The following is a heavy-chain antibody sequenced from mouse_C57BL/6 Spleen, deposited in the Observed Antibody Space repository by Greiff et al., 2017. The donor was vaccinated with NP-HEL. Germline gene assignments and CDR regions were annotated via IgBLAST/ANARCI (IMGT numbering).Heavy chain of an antibody. D-gene: IGHD2-1*01. CDR3: ARYYYGNCVYFDY. V-gene: IGHV1-50*01. CDR1: GYTLPSYW. J-gene: IGHJ2*01. CDR2: IDPSDSYT. Sequence: QAQLQQPGAELLKPGASVKLSCKASGYTLPSYWMQWVKQRPGQGLEWIGEIDPSDSYTNYNQKFKGKATLTVDRSSSTADMQLSSLTSEDSAVYYCARYYYGNCVYFDYWGQGTTLTVSS.